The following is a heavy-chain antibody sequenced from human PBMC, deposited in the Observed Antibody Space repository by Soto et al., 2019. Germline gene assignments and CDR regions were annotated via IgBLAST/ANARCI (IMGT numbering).Heavy chain of an antibody. Sequence: QVQLVESGGGVVQPGRSLRLSCAASGFTFSSYAMNWVRQAPGKGLEWVAIISYDGSNKYYADSVKGRFTISRDNSKNTLYLQMNSLTVEDTAVYYCTRNMRPFWDGSYSQYISPDYWGQGTQVTVSS. J-gene: IGHJ4*02. CDR1: GFTFSSYA. D-gene: IGHD3-3*01. CDR3: TRNMRPFWDGSYSQYISPDY. CDR2: ISYDGSNK. V-gene: IGHV3-30-3*01.